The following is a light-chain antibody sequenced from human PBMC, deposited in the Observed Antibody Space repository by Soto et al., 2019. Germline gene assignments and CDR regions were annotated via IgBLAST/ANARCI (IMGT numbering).Light chain of an antibody. V-gene: IGLV2-14*01. J-gene: IGLJ2*01. CDR1: NSDVGGYSY. CDR2: EVS. CDR3: SSYTSSSTLVV. Sequence: QSALTQPASVSGSPGQSITISCTGTNSDVGGYSYVSWYQQHPGKAPKLIIYEVSNRPSGVSDRFSASKSGNTASLTISGLQAEDEADYYCSSYTSSSTLVVFGGGTKLPS.